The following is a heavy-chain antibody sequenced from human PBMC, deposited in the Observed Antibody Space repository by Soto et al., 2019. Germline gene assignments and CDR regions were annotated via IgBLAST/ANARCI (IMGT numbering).Heavy chain of an antibody. CDR2: FYYSGCT. Sequence: QVQLQESGPGLVKPSETLSLTCTVSGGSISSYYWSWIRQPPGKGLEWIGYFYYSGCTNYNPSLKSRVTISVDTSKNQFSLKLSSVTAADTAVYYCARRRSDSSSGWGFDYWGQGTLVTVSS. CDR1: GGSISSYY. CDR3: ARRRSDSSSGWGFDY. D-gene: IGHD6-13*01. J-gene: IGHJ4*02. V-gene: IGHV4-59*01.